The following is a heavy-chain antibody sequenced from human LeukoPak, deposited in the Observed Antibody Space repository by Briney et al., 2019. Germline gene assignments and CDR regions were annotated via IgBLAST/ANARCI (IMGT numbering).Heavy chain of an antibody. CDR3: AKDLGGVTGSFDY. V-gene: IGHV3-23*01. CDR1: GFTFSSYA. CDR2: ISGSGGST. Sequence: PGGSLRLSCAASGFTFSSYAMSWARQAPGKGLEWVSAISGSGGSTYYADSVKGRFTISRDNSKNTLYLQMNSLRAEDTAVYYCAKDLGGVTGSFDYWGQGTLVTVSS. J-gene: IGHJ4*02. D-gene: IGHD2-21*02.